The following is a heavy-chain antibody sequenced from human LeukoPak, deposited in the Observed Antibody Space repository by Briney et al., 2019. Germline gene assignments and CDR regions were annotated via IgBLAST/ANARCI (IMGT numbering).Heavy chain of an antibody. Sequence: ASVKVSCKASGYTFTGYYMHWVRQAPGQGLEWMGWINPNSGGTNYAQKFQGRVTMTRDTSISIAYMELSRLRSDDTAVYYCARTLGSGSYTYFYWGQGTLVTVSS. CDR1: GYTFTGYY. CDR3: ARTLGSGSYTYFY. CDR2: INPNSGGT. D-gene: IGHD3-10*01. J-gene: IGHJ4*02. V-gene: IGHV1-2*02.